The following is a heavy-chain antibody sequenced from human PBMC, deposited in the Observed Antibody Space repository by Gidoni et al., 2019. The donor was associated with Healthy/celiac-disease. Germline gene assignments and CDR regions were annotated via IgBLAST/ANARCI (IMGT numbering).Heavy chain of an antibody. CDR2: IWYDGSNK. D-gene: IGHD6-13*01. CDR3: ARDFKSSSWFSYFDY. V-gene: IGHV3-33*01. Sequence: QVQLVESGGGVVQPGRSLRLSCAASGFTFSSHGMHWVRQAPGKGLEWVADIWYDGSNKYYADSVKGRFTSSRDNSKNTLYLQMNSLRAEDTAVYYCARDFKSSSWFSYFDYWGQGTLVTVSS. CDR1: GFTFSSHG. J-gene: IGHJ4*02.